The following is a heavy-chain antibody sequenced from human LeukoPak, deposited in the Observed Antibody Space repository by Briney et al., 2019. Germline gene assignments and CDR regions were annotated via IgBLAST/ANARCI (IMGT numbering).Heavy chain of an antibody. D-gene: IGHD2-8*01. Sequence: PGGSLRLSCAASGFTFNNYWMIWVRQAPGKGLEWVANIKEDGSEKYFVDSVKARFTFTRDNAQNSLYVQMNRLRVEDTAVYYCARKWHGGFDIWSQGTMVTVSS. J-gene: IGHJ3*02. CDR2: IKEDGSEK. CDR3: ARKWHGGFDI. V-gene: IGHV3-7*01. CDR1: GFTFNNYW.